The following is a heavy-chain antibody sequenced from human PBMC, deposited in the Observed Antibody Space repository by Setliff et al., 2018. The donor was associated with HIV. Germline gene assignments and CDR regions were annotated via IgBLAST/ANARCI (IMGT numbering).Heavy chain of an antibody. CDR1: GGSISSYS. CDR2: IYSGGIT. Sequence: PSETLSLTCTVSGGSISSYSWSWIRQPPGKGLEWIGYIYSGGITNYNPSLTSRVTISVDTSRNQFSLKLTSVTAADTAIYYCARGVNFDYWGQGTQVTVSS. D-gene: IGHD3-3*01. V-gene: IGHV4-59*01. J-gene: IGHJ4*02. CDR3: ARGVNFDY.